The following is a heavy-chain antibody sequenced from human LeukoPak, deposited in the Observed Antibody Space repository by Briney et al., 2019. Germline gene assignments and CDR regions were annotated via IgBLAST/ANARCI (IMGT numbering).Heavy chain of an antibody. CDR3: ARGLAGPSWLGY. CDR1: GFTFSSYA. D-gene: IGHD3-3*02. CDR2: ISYDGSNK. Sequence: GGSLRLSCAASGFTFSSYAMHWVRQAPGKGLEWVAVISYDGSNKYYADSVKGRFTISRDNSKNTLYLQMNSLRAEDTAVYYCARGLAGPSWLGYWGQGTLVTVSS. V-gene: IGHV3-30*04. J-gene: IGHJ4*02.